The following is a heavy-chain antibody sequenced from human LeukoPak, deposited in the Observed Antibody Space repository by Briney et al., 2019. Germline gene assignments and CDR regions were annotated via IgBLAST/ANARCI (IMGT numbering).Heavy chain of an antibody. D-gene: IGHD3-22*01. CDR1: GGSFTFTSHA. V-gene: IGHV1-69*13. Sequence: SAKVSCKASGGSFTFTSHAISWVRQAPGQGLEWMGGLIPIYGSANYAQKFQGRVTITSDESTRTVFMELSSLRPEDSAVYYCAGFFYDSSGDAFDIWGQGTMVTVSS. CDR2: LIPIYGSA. CDR3: AGFFYDSSGDAFDI. J-gene: IGHJ3*02.